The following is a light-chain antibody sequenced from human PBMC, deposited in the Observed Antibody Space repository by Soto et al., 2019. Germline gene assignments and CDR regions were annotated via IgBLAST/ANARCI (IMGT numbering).Light chain of an antibody. CDR2: EVS. Sequence: QSALTQPASVSGSPGQSITISCTGTSSDVGGYNYVSWYQQHPGKAPKLMIYEVSNRPSGVSNRFSGSKSGNTASLTISGLQAEAEADYSCSSYTSSSTRVFGGGTKLT. CDR1: SSDVGGYNY. J-gene: IGLJ3*02. V-gene: IGLV2-14*01. CDR3: SSYTSSSTRV.